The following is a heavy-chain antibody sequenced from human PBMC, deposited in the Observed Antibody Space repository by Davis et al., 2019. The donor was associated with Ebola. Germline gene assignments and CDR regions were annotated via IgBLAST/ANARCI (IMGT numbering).Heavy chain of an antibody. CDR2: MNPNSGNT. CDR3: ARGMTTVTTPDY. Sequence: ASVKVSCKASGYTFTSYDINWVRQATGQGLEWMGWMNPNSGNTGYAQKFQGRVTMTRNTSISTAYMELSSLRSEDTAVYYCARGMTTVTTPDYWGQGTLVTVSS. V-gene: IGHV1-8*01. J-gene: IGHJ4*02. CDR1: GYTFTSYD. D-gene: IGHD4-17*01.